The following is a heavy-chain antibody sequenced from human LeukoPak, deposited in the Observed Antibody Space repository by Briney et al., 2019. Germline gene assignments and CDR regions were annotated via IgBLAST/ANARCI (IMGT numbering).Heavy chain of an antibody. Sequence: PSETLSLTCTVSGGSISSYYWSWIRQSPGKGLEWSGYIYYSGTTKYNPSLRSRVTISVDTSKNQFSLKLRSVTAADTAVYYCARDPAYSYGYRGFGYWGQGTLVTVSS. CDR3: ARDPAYSYGYRGFGY. CDR2: IYYSGTT. V-gene: IGHV4-59*12. CDR1: GGSISSYY. J-gene: IGHJ4*02. D-gene: IGHD5-18*01.